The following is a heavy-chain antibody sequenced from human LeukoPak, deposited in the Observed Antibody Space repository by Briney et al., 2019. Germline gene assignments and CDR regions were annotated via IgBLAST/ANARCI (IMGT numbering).Heavy chain of an antibody. CDR1: GFTFSDHY. CDR2: IYHSGST. Sequence: LRLSCAASGFTFSDHYMAWVRQAPGKGLEWIGYIYHSGSTYYNPSLKSRVTISVDTSKNQFSLKLSSVTAADTAVYYCARESSEGDYYFDYWGQGTLVTVSS. V-gene: IGHV4-38-2*02. J-gene: IGHJ4*02. D-gene: IGHD3-16*01. CDR3: ARESSEGDYYFDY.